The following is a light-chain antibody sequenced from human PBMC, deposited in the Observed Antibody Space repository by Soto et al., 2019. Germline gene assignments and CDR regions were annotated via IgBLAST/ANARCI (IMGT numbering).Light chain of an antibody. V-gene: IGKV1-5*01. CDR1: QSISSW. CDR3: QQYNNWPPWT. CDR2: DAS. Sequence: DIQMTQSPSTLSASVGVRVTITCRASQSISSWLAWYQQKPGKAPKLLIYDASSLESGVPSKFSGSGSGTEFTLTISSLQSEDFAVYFCQQYNNWPPWTFGQGTKVDIK. J-gene: IGKJ1*01.